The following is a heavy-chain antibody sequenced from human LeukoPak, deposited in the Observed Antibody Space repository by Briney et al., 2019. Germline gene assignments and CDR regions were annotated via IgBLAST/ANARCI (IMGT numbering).Heavy chain of an antibody. V-gene: IGHV1-69*04. Sequence: SVKVSWKASGGTFSSSSISWVRQAPGQGLEWMGRIIPMLGIANYAQKFQGRVTVTADKSTSTLYMELSSLRSEDTAVYYCAREGGTGTMVRERYFDLWGRGTLVTVSS. CDR2: IIPMLGIA. CDR3: AREGGTGTMVRERYFDL. CDR1: GGTFSSSS. J-gene: IGHJ2*01. D-gene: IGHD3-10*01.